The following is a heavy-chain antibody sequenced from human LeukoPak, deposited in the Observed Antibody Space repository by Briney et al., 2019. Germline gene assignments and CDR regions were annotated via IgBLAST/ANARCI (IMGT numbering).Heavy chain of an antibody. D-gene: IGHD1-26*01. CDR1: GFTFDDYT. J-gene: IGHJ6*03. CDR3: AKGWGSLTAYMDV. Sequence: GGSLRLSCAASGFTFDDYTMHWVRHAPGKGLEWVSLISWDGGSTYYADSVKGRFTISRDNSKNSLSLQMNSLRTEDTALYYCAKGWGSLTAYMDVWGKGTTVTVSS. CDR2: ISWDGGST. V-gene: IGHV3-43*01.